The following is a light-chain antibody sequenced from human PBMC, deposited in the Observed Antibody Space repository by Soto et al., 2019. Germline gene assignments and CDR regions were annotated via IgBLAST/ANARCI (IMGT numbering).Light chain of an antibody. CDR2: AAS. CDR1: QSISTY. CDR3: QQSYSTPLT. V-gene: IGKV1-39*01. Sequence: DILMTQSPSSLSASVGDRVTITCRASQSISTYLNWYHQIPGKAPKLLIYAASTLQSGVPSRFSGSGSGTDFSLTISSLQPEDFATYYCQQSYSTPLTFGGGTKVEIK. J-gene: IGKJ4*01.